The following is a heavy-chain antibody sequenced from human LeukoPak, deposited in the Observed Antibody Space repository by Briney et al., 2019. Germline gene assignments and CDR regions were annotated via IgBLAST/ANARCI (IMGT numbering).Heavy chain of an antibody. D-gene: IGHD3-10*01. CDR2: IYYSGST. V-gene: IGHV4-59*01. Sequence: PLETLSLTCTVSGGSISSYYWSWIRQPPGKGLEWIGYIYYSGSTNYNPSLKSRVTISVDTSKNQFSLKLSSVTAADTAVHYCARDGGFGEPSFDPWGQGTLVTVSS. CDR1: GGSISSYY. J-gene: IGHJ5*02. CDR3: ARDGGFGEPSFDP.